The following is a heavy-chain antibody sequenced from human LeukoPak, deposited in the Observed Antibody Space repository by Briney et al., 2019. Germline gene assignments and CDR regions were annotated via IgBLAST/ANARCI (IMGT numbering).Heavy chain of an antibody. CDR3: ARDLATALMDV. CDR2: IYYSGST. D-gene: IGHD5-12*01. CDR1: GGSIGSGDYY. J-gene: IGHJ6*04. V-gene: IGHV4-30-4*08. Sequence: SETLSLTCTVSGGSIGSGDYYWSWIRQPPGKGLEWIGYIYYSGSTYYNPSLKSRVTISVDTSKNQFSLKLSSVTPADTAVYYCARDLATALMDVWGKGTTVTVSS.